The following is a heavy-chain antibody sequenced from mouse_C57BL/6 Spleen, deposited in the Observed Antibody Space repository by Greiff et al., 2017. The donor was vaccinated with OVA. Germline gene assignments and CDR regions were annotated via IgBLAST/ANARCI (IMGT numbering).Heavy chain of an antibody. D-gene: IGHD1-1*01. CDR3: ARWRAFYGSSYGYFDV. CDR1: GYTFTSYW. Sequence: VQLQQPGAELVKPGASVKLSCKASGYTFTSYWMHWVKQRPGRGLAWIGRIDPNSGGTKFNEKFKSKATLTVDKPSSTAYMQLSSLTSEDSAVYYCARWRAFYGSSYGYFDVWGTGTTVTVSS. J-gene: IGHJ1*03. V-gene: IGHV1-72*01. CDR2: IDPNSGGT.